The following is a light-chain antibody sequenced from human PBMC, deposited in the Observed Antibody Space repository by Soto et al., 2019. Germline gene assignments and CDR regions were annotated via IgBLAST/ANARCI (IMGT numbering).Light chain of an antibody. V-gene: IGLV2-14*01. CDR2: DVS. CDR1: SSDVGGYNY. Sequence: QSVLTQPASVSGSPGQSITISCTGTSSDVGGYNYVSWYQQHPGKAPKFMIYDVSNRPSGVSNRFSGSKSGNTASLTISGLQAEDEADYYCCSYATSNTRQIVFVTGTEVTVL. J-gene: IGLJ1*01. CDR3: CSYATSNTRQIV.